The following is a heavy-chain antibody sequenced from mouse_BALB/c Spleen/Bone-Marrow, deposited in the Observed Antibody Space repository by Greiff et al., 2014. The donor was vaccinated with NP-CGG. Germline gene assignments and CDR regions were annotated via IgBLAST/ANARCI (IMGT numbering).Heavy chain of an antibody. J-gene: IGHJ2*01. V-gene: IGHV1S135*01. CDR1: VYAFTSYN. CDR3: ARWGRGPDY. D-gene: IGHD3-3*01. Sequence: EVRLQRSGLELVMPGASVMVSCKSSVYAFTSYNMYWVKQCYGKSLEWIGYISPYNGGTSYNQKFKGNATLTVDKFSSTAYMHPSSLTSEDSAVYYCARWGRGPDYWGQGTPLTVSS. CDR2: ISPYNGGT.